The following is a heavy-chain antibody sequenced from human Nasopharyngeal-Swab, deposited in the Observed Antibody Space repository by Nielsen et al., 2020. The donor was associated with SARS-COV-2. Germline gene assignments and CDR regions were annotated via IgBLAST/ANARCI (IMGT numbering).Heavy chain of an antibody. CDR2: IYHSGST. CDR1: GYSISSGYY. V-gene: IGHV4-38-2*02. D-gene: IGHD4-11*01. Sequence: SETLSLTCTVSGYSISSGYYWGWIRQPPGRVLEWIGSIYHSGSTYYNPSLKSRVTISVDTSKNQFSLKLSSVTAADTAVYYCARGQYTVSFDYWGQGTLVTVSS. CDR3: ARGQYTVSFDY. J-gene: IGHJ4*02.